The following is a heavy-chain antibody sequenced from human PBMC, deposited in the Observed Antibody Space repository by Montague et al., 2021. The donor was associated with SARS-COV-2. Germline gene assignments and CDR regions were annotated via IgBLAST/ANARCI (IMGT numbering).Heavy chain of an antibody. V-gene: IGHV4-59*01. CDR1: GGSISSYY. CDR2: IYYSGST. J-gene: IGHJ3*02. D-gene: IGHD6-19*01. CDR3: ARGSGWMGNAFDI. Sequence: SETLSLTCTVSGGSISSYYWSWIRQPPGKGLEWIGYIYYSGSTNYNPSLKGRVTISVDTSKNQFSLKLSSVTAADTAVYYCARGSGWMGNAFDIWGQGTMVTVSS.